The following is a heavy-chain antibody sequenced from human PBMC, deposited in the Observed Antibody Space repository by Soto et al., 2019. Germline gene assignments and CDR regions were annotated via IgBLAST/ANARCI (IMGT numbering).Heavy chain of an antibody. CDR2: IYYSGST. J-gene: IGHJ4*02. CDR1: GGSISSSSYY. V-gene: IGHV4-39*01. CDR3: AITGYSTLTFDY. Sequence: QLQLQESGPGLVKPSETLSLTCTVSGGSISSSSYYWGWIRQPPGKGLEWIGSIYYSGSTYYNPSLKSRVTISVDTSKNQFSLKLSSVTAADTAVYYCAITGYSTLTFDYWGQGTLVTVSS. D-gene: IGHD6-13*01.